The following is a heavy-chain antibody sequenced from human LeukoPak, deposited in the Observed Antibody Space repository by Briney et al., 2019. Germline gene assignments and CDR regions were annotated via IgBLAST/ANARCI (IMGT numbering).Heavy chain of an antibody. J-gene: IGHJ5*02. CDR3: ARGATGLRFSPPWFDP. CDR1: GYTFTSYG. V-gene: IGHV1-18*01. Sequence: ASVKVSCKASGYTFTSYGISWVRQAPGQGLEWMGWISAYNGNTNYAQKLQGRVTMTTDTSTSTAYMELRSLRSDDTAVYYCARGATGLRFSPPWFDPWGQGTLVTVSS. D-gene: IGHD3-3*01. CDR2: ISAYNGNT.